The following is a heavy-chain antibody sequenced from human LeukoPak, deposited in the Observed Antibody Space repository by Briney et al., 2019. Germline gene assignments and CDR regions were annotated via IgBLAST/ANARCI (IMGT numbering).Heavy chain of an antibody. Sequence: ASVKVSCKASGYTFTSYGISWVRQAPGHGLEWMGWISAYNGNTRYAQKLQGRVTMTTDTSTSTAYMELWSLRSDDTAMYYCARDDPDTAMVNWGQGTLVTVSS. CDR3: ARDDPDTAMVN. CDR1: GYTFTSYG. CDR2: ISAYNGNT. V-gene: IGHV1-18*04. D-gene: IGHD5-18*01. J-gene: IGHJ4*02.